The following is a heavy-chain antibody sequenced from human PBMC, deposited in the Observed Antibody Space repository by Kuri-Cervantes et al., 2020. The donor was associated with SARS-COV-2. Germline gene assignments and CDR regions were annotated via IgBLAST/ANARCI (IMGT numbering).Heavy chain of an antibody. CDR2: IIPIFGTA. D-gene: IGHD6-13*01. J-gene: IGHJ4*02. V-gene: IGHV1-69*05. Sequence: SVKVSCKASGGTFSSYAISWVRQAPGQGLEWMGGIIPIFGTANYAQKFQGRVTIITDESTSTAYMELSSLRSEDTAVYYCARDRESWQQLVPNLFDYWGQGTLVTVSS. CDR3: ARDRESWQQLVPNLFDY. CDR1: GGTFSSYA.